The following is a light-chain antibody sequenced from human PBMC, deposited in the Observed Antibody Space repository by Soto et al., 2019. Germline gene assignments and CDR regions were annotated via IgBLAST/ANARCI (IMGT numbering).Light chain of an antibody. Sequence: DIQMTQSPSSLSASVGDRVTITCRASQGISNYLACYQQKPGKVPKLLIYAASTLQAGVPSRFSCSGSGTDFTLTISSLQPEEVATYYCQKYNSAPYTCGQGTKLEIK. J-gene: IGKJ2*01. CDR2: AAS. CDR3: QKYNSAPYT. V-gene: IGKV1-27*01. CDR1: QGISNY.